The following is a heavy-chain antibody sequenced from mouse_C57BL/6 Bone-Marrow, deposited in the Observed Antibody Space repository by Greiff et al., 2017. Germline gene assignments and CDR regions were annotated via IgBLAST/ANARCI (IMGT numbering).Heavy chain of an antibody. CDR1: GYTFPSYW. D-gene: IGHD1-1*01. V-gene: IGHV1-69*01. CDR2: IDPSDSYT. J-gene: IGHJ1*03. Sequence: QVQLQQPGAELVMPGASVKLSCKASGYTFPSYWMHWVKQRPGQGLEWIGEIDPSDSYTNYNQKFKGKSTLTVDKSSSTAYMQLSSLTSEDSAVYYGAPYYGSSYWYFDVWGTGTTVTVSS. CDR3: APYYGSSYWYFDV.